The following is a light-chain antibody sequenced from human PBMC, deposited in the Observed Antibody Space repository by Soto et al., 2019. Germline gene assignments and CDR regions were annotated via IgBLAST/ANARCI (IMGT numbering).Light chain of an antibody. V-gene: IGKV3-20*01. CDR1: QSISSSN. CDR2: GAS. Sequence: EIVLTQSLGTLSVSPGERVTLSCRASQSISSSNLAWYQQRPGQAPRLLIFGASHRATGIPDRFSGSGSGTDFTLTISRLEPEDFAVYYCQQYNSSPPEFTFGPGTKVDSK. CDR3: QQYNSSPPEFT. J-gene: IGKJ3*01.